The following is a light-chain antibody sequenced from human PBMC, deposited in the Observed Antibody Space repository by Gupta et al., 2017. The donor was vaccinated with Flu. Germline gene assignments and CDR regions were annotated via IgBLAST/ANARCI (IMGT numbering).Light chain of an antibody. CDR3: QHYNGWPT. CDR1: QDISNH. CDR2: DAS. V-gene: IGKV3-15*01. J-gene: IGKJ5*01. Sequence: IVVTQSPVTLSVSPGERATLSCRASQDISNHLAWYQHKPGQGPMLLIYDASTRATGVPARCSGSGAGTDFTLTISSLQAEDFALYYCQHYNGWPTFGQGTRLETK.